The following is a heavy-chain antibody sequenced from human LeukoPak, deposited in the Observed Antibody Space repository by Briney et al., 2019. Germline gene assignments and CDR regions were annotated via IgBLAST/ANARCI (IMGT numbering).Heavy chain of an antibody. Sequence: PGGSLRLSCAASGFTFSSYNMNWVRQAPGKGLEWVSSISSTSNYIYYADSVKGRFTISRDNAKTSLYLQMNSLRAEDTAVYYCARDDRYSYGYSQSGHFDYWGQGILVTVSS. CDR2: ISSTSNYI. D-gene: IGHD5-18*01. J-gene: IGHJ4*02. V-gene: IGHV3-21*01. CDR1: GFTFSSYN. CDR3: ARDDRYSYGYSQSGHFDY.